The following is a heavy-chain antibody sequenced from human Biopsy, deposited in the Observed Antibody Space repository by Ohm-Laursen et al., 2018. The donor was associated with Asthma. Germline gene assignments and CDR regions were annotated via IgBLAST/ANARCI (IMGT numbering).Heavy chain of an antibody. D-gene: IGHD6-19*01. CDR3: ARGPQWYGLDV. J-gene: IGHJ6*02. CDR1: GQSLGNIY. CDR2: SNRRGST. V-gene: IGHV4-34*01. Sequence: GTLSLTCGVFGQSLGNIYWSWVRQSPEKGLEWLGESNRRGSTNINPSLKSRVTMSMDTSKNHFSLKLSSVTSADTALYFCARGPQWYGLDVWGPGTTVTVSS.